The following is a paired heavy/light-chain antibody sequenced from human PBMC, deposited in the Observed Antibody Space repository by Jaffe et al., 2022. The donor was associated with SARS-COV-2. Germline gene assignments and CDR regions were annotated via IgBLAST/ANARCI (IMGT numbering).Heavy chain of an antibody. V-gene: IGHV3-7*01. J-gene: IGHJ6*02. CDR2: MKGDGSEK. CDR3: ARDVYQLRSYYYGMDV. Sequence: EVQLVESGGGLVQPGGSLRLSCVASGFTLSNYWMTWVRQAPGKGLEWVANMKGDGSEKYYVDSVKGRFTISRDNAKNSLYLQMNSLRAEDTAVYYCARDVYQLRSYYYGMDVWGQGTTVTVSS. CDR1: GFTLSNYW. D-gene: IGHD6-6*01.
Light chain of an antibody. CDR1: QNINSW. J-gene: IGKJ3*01. CDR3: QQANTFPPLT. V-gene: IGKV1-12*01. CDR2: AAS. Sequence: IQMTQSPSSVSASVGDRVTITCRASQNINSWLAWYQQKPGKAPRLLIYAASSLQSGVPSRFSGSGSGTDFTLTISSLQPEDFATYYCQQANTFPPLTFGPGTRVDIK.